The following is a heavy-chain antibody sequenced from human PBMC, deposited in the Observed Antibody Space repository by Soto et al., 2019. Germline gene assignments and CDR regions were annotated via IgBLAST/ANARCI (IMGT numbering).Heavy chain of an antibody. D-gene: IGHD3-10*01. CDR3: ARDLYGSGSYLFRVNWFDP. CDR2: IIPIFGTA. J-gene: IGHJ5*02. V-gene: IGHV1-69*13. Sequence: GASVKVSCKASGGTFSSYAISWVRQAPGQGLEWMGGIIPIFGTANYAQKFQGRVTITADESTSTAYMELSSLRSEDTAVYYCARDLYGSGSYLFRVNWFDPWGQGTLVTVSS. CDR1: GGTFSSYA.